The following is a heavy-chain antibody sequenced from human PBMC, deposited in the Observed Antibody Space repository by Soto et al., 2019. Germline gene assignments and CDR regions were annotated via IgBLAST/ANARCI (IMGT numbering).Heavy chain of an antibody. CDR3: AIRTSAFGVVAMGGLDV. CDR1: GGTFSSYA. D-gene: IGHD3-3*01. CDR2: LVPIFPTA. V-gene: IGHV1-69*14. Sequence: QVQLVQSGAELKKPGSSVRVSCQASGGTFSSYAVNWVRPAPGQGLEWMGGLVPIFPTADHAQRFQDRVTITADKSTNTDYMEMNSLRSDDTAVYYCAIRTSAFGVVAMGGLDVWGQGTTVTVSS. J-gene: IGHJ6*02.